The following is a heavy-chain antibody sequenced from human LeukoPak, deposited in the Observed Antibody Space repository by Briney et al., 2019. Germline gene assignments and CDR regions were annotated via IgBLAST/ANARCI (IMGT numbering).Heavy chain of an antibody. V-gene: IGHV4-59*08. CDR3: ARQGYSAYEILDY. CDR2: IYYSGST. D-gene: IGHD5-12*01. CDR1: GGSISSYY. Sequence: SETLSLTCTVSGGSISSYYWSWIRQPPGKGLEWIGYIYYSGSTNYSPSLKSRVTISVDTSKNQFSLELSSVTAADTAVYYCARQGYSAYEILDYWGQGTLVTVSS. J-gene: IGHJ4*02.